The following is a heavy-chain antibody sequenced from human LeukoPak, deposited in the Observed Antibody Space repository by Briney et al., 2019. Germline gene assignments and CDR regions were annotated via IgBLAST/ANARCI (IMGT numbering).Heavy chain of an antibody. CDR2: FDPEDGET. J-gene: IGHJ4*02. CDR1: GYTLAELS. Sequence: GASVKASCKVSGYTLAELSMHWLRQAPGKGLEWMGGFDPEDGETIYAQKFQGRVNMPEDTSTDTAYMDLSSLRSEDTAVYYCATGAPSHYAIDYWGQGTLVTVSS. D-gene: IGHD3-16*01. V-gene: IGHV1-24*01. CDR3: ATGAPSHYAIDY.